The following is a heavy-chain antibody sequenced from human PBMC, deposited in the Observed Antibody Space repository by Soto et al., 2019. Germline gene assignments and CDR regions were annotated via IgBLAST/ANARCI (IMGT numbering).Heavy chain of an antibody. V-gene: IGHV1-18*01. CDR3: ARDLKSSRGYSYGYGAFFDP. CDR1: GYTFTSYG. Sequence: GASVKVSCKASGYTFTSYGISWVRQAPGQGLEWMGWISAYNGNTNYAQKLQGRVTMTTDTSTSTAYMELRSLRSDDTAVYYRARDLKSSRGYSYGYGAFFDPWGQGTLVTVSS. D-gene: IGHD5-18*01. J-gene: IGHJ5*02. CDR2: ISAYNGNT.